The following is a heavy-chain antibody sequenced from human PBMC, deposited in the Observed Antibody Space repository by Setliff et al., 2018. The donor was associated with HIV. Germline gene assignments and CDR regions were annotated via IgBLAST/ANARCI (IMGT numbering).Heavy chain of an antibody. CDR3: VRESSGWR. Sequence: GGSLRLSCAASGFAFSSLWMSWVRQAPGKGLEWVANIKVDVSQKYYLDSVKGRFTISRDNAKSSLILQMNSLRVEDTAMYYCVRESSGWRWGQGTLVTVSS. J-gene: IGHJ1*01. CDR2: IKVDVSQK. V-gene: IGHV3-7*03. CDR1: GFAFSSLW. D-gene: IGHD6-19*01.